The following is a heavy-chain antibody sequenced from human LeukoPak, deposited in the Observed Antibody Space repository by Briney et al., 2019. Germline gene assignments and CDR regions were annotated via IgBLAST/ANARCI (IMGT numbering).Heavy chain of an antibody. D-gene: IGHD6-13*01. CDR3: AKDRARGSSSWYRGYGMDV. Sequence: GGSLRLSCAASGFTFSSYGMHWVRQAPGKGLEWVAVIWYDGSNKYYADSVKGRFTISRDNSKNTLYLQMNSLRAEDTAVYYCAKDRARGSSSWYRGYGMDVWGQGTTVTVSS. J-gene: IGHJ6*02. CDR1: GFTFSSYG. V-gene: IGHV3-30*02. CDR2: IWYDGSNK.